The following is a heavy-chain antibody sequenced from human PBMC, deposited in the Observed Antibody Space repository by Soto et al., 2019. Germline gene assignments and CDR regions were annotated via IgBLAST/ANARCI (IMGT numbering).Heavy chain of an antibody. V-gene: IGHV4-4*07. D-gene: IGHD3-9*01. CDR2: IYTRGST. CDR1: GASISSFY. CDR3: ARGGDMTGATDYYYGLDV. Sequence: QVQLQESGPGLVKPSETLSLACTVSGASISSFYWSWIRQSAGKGLEWIGRIYTRGSTDYNPSLKSRVTVSIDTSKNQLSLKLTSVTAADTAVYYCARGGDMTGATDYYYGLDVWGQGTTVTVSS. J-gene: IGHJ6*02.